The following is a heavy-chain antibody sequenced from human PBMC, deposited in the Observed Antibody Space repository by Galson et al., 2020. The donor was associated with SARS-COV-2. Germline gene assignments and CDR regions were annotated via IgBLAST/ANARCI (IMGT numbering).Heavy chain of an antibody. D-gene: IGHD2-2*02. CDR1: GYTLTELS. J-gene: IGHJ5*02. V-gene: IGHV1-24*01. Sequence: GASVKVSCKVSGYTLTELSFHWVRQAPGKGLEWMGGLDPEDGETIYAQKCQGRVTMTEDTSTDTAYMELSSLRSEDTAVYYCATGPVVTAAIGWFDPWGQGTLVTVSS. CDR2: LDPEDGET. CDR3: ATGPVVTAAIGWFDP.